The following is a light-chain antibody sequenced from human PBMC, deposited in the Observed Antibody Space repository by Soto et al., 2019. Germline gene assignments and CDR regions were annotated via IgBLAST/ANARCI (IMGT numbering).Light chain of an antibody. CDR2: KAS. V-gene: IGKV1-5*03. CDR1: QSISTW. Sequence: DIPMTQSPSTLSASVGDRVTITCRASQSISTWLAWYQQKAGKAPKLLIYKASSLEGGVPSRFSGSGSGTEFNITISSLQHDDFATYYCQQYNTYPLTFGGGTTLDIK. CDR3: QQYNTYPLT. J-gene: IGKJ4*01.